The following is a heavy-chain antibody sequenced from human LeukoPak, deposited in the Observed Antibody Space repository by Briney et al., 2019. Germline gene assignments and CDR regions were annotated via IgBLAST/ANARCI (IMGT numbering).Heavy chain of an antibody. J-gene: IGHJ4*02. CDR3: ARVGLWHYPVDS. CDR2: ITSSSSII. CDR1: GFTFSSYS. V-gene: IGHV3-48*01. Sequence: PGGSLRLSCAGSGFTFSSYSMNWVRQAPGKGLEWVSYITSSSSIIYYGDSVKGRFTVSRDNAKNPLYLQMNSLRAEDTAVYYCARVGLWHYPVDSWGQGTLVTVSS. D-gene: IGHD1-7*01.